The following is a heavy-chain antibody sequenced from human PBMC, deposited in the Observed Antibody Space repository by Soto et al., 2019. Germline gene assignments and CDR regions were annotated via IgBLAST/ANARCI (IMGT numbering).Heavy chain of an antibody. V-gene: IGHV1-18*01. Sequence: QVQLVQSGAEVKKPGASVKVSCKASGYTFASYAISWVRQAPGQGLEWMGWISANNGNTNYAQNLQARVTTTTHPPTSTAYMELRSLRSDDTAMYYCARDPPPPDYWGQGTLVTVSS. CDR2: ISANNGNT. CDR3: ARDPPPPDY. J-gene: IGHJ4*02. CDR1: GYTFASYA.